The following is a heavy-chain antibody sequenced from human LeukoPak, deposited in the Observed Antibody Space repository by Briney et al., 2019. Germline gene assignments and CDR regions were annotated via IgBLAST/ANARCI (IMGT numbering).Heavy chain of an antibody. D-gene: IGHD4-17*01. J-gene: IGHJ6*03. CDR3: TVSGDYGYYYFYMDV. CDR2: IKSKSDGGKI. CDR1: GFTFSNAW. Sequence: GGSLRLSCAASGFTFSNAWMSWVRQAPGKGLEWGGRIKSKSDGGKIEYTAPVKGRFTISRDDSKNMVYLQMNSLKTEDTAVYYCTVSGDYGYYYFYMDVWGKGTTVTVSS. V-gene: IGHV3-15*01.